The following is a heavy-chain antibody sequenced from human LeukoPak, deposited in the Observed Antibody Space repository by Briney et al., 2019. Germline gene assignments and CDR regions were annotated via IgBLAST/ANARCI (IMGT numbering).Heavy chain of an antibody. CDR1: GGTFSSYA. Sequence: ASVTVSFKASGGTFSSYAISWVRQAPGQGLEWMGGIIPIFGTANYAQKFQGRGTITTDESTSTAYMEVSSLRSEDTAVYYCARAEHSSSSFDYWGQGTLVTVSS. J-gene: IGHJ4*02. CDR2: IIPIFGTA. V-gene: IGHV1-69*05. CDR3: ARAEHSSSSFDY. D-gene: IGHD6-6*01.